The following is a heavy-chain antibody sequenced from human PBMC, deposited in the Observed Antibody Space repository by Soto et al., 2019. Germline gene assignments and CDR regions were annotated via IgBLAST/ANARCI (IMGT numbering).Heavy chain of an antibody. CDR3: TTPRGIYYYGMDV. D-gene: IGHD3-10*01. J-gene: IGHJ6*02. Sequence: EVQLVESGGGLVKPGGSLRLSCAASGFTFSNAWMSWVRQAPGKGLEWVGRIKSKTDGGTTDYAAPVKGRFTISRDDSKNTLYLQMNSLKTEDTAVYYCTTPRGIYYYGMDVWGQGTTVTVSS. V-gene: IGHV3-15*01. CDR1: GFTFSNAW. CDR2: IKSKTDGGTT.